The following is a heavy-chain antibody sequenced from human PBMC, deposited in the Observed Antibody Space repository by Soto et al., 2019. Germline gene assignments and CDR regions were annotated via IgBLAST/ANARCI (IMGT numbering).Heavy chain of an antibody. D-gene: IGHD3-22*01. CDR1: GFTFSNAW. V-gene: IGHV3-15*07. CDR3: TTPYYYDSSGYDGFDY. Sequence: SGGSLRLSCAASGFTFSNAWMNWVRQAPGKGLEWVGRIKSKTDGGTTDYAAPVKGRFTISRDDSKNTLYLQMNSLKTEDTAVYYCTTPYYYDSSGYDGFDYWGQGTLVTVSS. J-gene: IGHJ4*02. CDR2: IKSKTDGGTT.